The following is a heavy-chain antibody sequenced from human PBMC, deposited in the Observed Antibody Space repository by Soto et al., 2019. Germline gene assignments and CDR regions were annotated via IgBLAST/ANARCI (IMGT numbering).Heavy chain of an antibody. J-gene: IGHJ6*02. D-gene: IGHD6-19*01. CDR3: ARGLAVDGPMGHYYYYYGMDV. CDR1: GFTFSSYA. CDR2: ISYDGSNK. V-gene: IGHV3-30-3*01. Sequence: PGGSLRLSCAASGFTFSSYAMHWVRQAPGKGLEWVAVISYDGSNKYYADSVKGRFTISRDNSKNTLYLQMNSLRAEDTAVYYCARGLAVDGPMGHYYYYYGMDVWGQGTTVTVSS.